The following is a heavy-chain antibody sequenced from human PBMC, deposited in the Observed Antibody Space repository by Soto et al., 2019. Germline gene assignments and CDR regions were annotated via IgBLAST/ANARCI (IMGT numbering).Heavy chain of an antibody. D-gene: IGHD1-26*01. CDR2: FIPILGTT. J-gene: IGHJ4*02. CDR3: SMELLPSCELAFRSLHS. Sequence: VQLCSEAPRGTFGHRGINWVRQATGHGLEWVGAFIPILGTTNYAPKFQGRVTITADESTSTAYMQLSSLRSEDSAIYFLSMELLPSCELAFRSLHSWGPAPLVTVA. V-gene: IGHV1-69*01. CDR1: RGTFGHRG.